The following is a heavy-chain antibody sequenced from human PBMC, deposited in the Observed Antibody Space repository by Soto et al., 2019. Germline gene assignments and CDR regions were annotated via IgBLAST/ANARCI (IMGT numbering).Heavy chain of an antibody. J-gene: IGHJ4*02. CDR2: ISAYNGNT. CDR1: GYTFTSYG. Sequence: QVQLVQSGAEVKKPGASVKVSCKASGYTFTSYGISWVRQAPGQGLEWMGWISAYNGNTNYAQKLQGRVTMTTDTSTRTAYMERRSLRSDDTAVYYCARDLPQGSMIVASRYDYWGQGTLVTVSS. V-gene: IGHV1-18*01. CDR3: ARDLPQGSMIVASRYDY. D-gene: IGHD3-22*01.